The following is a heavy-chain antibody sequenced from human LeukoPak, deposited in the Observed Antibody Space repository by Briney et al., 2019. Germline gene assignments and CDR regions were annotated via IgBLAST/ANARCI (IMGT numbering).Heavy chain of an antibody. J-gene: IGHJ3*02. CDR2: ISSSGNTI. CDR3: VRDHLWSFDI. V-gene: IGHV3-11*04. CDR1: GFTFSDYY. D-gene: IGHD2-21*01. Sequence: GGSLRLSCAASGFTFSDYYMRWIRQAPGKGLEWVSYISSSGNTIYYADPVKGRFTISRDNAKNSLYLQMNSLRAEDTAVYYCVRDHLWSFDIWGQGTVVTVSS.